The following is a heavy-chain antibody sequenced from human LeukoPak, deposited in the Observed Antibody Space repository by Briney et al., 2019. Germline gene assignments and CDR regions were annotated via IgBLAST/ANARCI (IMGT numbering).Heavy chain of an antibody. D-gene: IGHD3-22*01. CDR2: VYYTGST. CDR3: ARYLSSGPDY. V-gene: IGHV4-59*01. Sequence: SETLSLTCTVSGGSISSYYWTWIRQAPGKGLEWIGNVYYTGSTSYNPSLKSRVTISVDASKNHFSLRLTSVTAADTAVYYCARYLSSGPDYWGQGTLVTVSS. CDR1: GGSISSYY. J-gene: IGHJ4*02.